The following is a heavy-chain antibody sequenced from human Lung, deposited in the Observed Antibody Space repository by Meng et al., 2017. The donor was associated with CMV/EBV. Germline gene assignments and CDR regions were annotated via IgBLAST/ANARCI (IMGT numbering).Heavy chain of an antibody. CDR1: GFPVSTND. V-gene: IGHV3-53*01. CDR2: IYSGGSA. CDR3: ASSLERLIKFDY. D-gene: IGHD3-3*01. J-gene: IGHJ4*02. Sequence: SCAASGFPVSTNDMSWVRQAPGKGLEWVSVIYSGGSAFYADSVKGRFTISRDNSRNTMYLQMNSLRVEDTAVYYCASSLERLIKFDYWGQGTLVTVSS.